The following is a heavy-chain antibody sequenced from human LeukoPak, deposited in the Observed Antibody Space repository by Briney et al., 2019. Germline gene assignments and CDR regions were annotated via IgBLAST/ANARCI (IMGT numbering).Heavy chain of an antibody. J-gene: IGHJ4*02. Sequence: GGSLRLSRAASGFTFSSYAMSWVRQAPGKGLEWVSAISGSGGSTYYADSVKGRFTISRDNSKNTLYLQMNSLRAEDTAVYYCAGYAVRSGSRDYWGQGTLVTVSS. CDR2: ISGSGGST. V-gene: IGHV3-23*01. D-gene: IGHD3-10*01. CDR1: GFTFSSYA. CDR3: AGYAVRSGSRDY.